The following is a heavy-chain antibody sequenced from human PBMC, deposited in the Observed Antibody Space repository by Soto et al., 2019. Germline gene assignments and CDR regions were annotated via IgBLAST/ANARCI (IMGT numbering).Heavy chain of an antibody. D-gene: IGHD3-10*01. CDR3: ARQSMVRGAHNWFDP. CDR1: GYTFTSYD. CDR2: MNPNSGST. J-gene: IGHJ5*02. Sequence: ASVKVSCKASGYTFTSYDINWVRQATGQGLEWMGWMNPNSGSTGYAQKFQGRVTMTRNTSISTAYMELSSLRSEDTAVYYCARQSMVRGAHNWFDPWGQGTLVTVSS. V-gene: IGHV1-8*01.